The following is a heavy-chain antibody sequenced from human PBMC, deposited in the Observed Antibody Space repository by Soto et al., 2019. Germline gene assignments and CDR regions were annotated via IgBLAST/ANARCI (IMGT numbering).Heavy chain of an antibody. CDR1: GFTFSSYG. CDR2: ISYDGSNK. V-gene: IGHV3-30*18. CDR3: ANSNTIAAAGPY. Sequence: QVQLVESGGGVVQPGRSLRLSCAASGFTFSSYGMHWVRQAPGKGLEWVAVISYDGSNKYYADSVKGRFTISRDNSKNMLYLQMNSLRAEDTAVYYCANSNTIAAAGPYWGQGTLVTVSS. J-gene: IGHJ4*02. D-gene: IGHD6-13*01.